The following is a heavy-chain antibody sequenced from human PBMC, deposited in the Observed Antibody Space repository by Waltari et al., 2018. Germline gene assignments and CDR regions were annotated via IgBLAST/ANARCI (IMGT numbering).Heavy chain of an antibody. V-gene: IGHV4-34*01. CDR3: ARGDGPSDGSSWPYFDY. D-gene: IGHD6-13*01. J-gene: IGHJ4*02. Sequence: KGLEWSGEINQSGSTNYNPSLKSRVTISVDTSKNQFSLKLSSLTAADTAVYYCARGDGPSDGSSWPYFDYWGQGTLVTVSS. CDR2: INQSGST.